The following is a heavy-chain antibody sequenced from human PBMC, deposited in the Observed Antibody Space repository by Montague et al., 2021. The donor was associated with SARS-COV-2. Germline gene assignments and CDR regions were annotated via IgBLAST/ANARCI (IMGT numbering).Heavy chain of an antibody. CDR1: GYSIDSGGYF. CDR3: ARIFCGGDCDGLGVFDI. J-gene: IGHJ3*02. CDR2: IYYSGSA. D-gene: IGHD2-21*02. Sequence: TLSLTCTVSGYSIDSGGYFWSWIRQHPGKGLEWIGFIYYSGSADYNPSLESRVSISVDRSKNQSSLKLSSVTAADTAVYYCARIFCGGDCDGLGVFDIWGQGTMVTVSS. V-gene: IGHV4-31*03.